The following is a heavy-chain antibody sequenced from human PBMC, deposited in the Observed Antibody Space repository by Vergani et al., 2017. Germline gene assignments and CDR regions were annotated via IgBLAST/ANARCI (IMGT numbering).Heavy chain of an antibody. Sequence: EVQLLESGGGLVQPGGSLRLSCAASGFTFSSYAMSWVRQAPGKGLEWVSAISGSGGSTYYADSVKGRFTISRDNSKNTLYLQMNSLRAEDTAVYYCAKEKYYDILTGYSDYVDYWGQGTLVTVSS. CDR1: GFTFSSYA. CDR2: ISGSGGST. CDR3: AKEKYYDILTGYSDYVDY. D-gene: IGHD3-9*01. V-gene: IGHV3-23*01. J-gene: IGHJ4*02.